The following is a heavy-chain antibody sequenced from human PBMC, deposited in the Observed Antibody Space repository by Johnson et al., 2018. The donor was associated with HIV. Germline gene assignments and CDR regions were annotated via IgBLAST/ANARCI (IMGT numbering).Heavy chain of an antibody. Sequence: QLVESGGGVVQPGRSLRLSCAASGFTFSSYEMSWVRQAQGKCLEWVSCISGSSTYYADSREGRFTISRDNSKNTLYLQMNSLRAEDTAVYYCARPRPRSAFDIWGQGTMVTVSS. CDR1: GFTFSSYE. V-gene: IGHV3-38*03. J-gene: IGHJ3*02. D-gene: IGHD6-6*01. CDR3: ARPRPRSAFDI. CDR2: ISGSST.